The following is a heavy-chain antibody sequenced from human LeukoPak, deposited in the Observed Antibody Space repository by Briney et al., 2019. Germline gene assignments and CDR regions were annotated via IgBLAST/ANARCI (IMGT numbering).Heavy chain of an antibody. J-gene: IGHJ4*02. CDR2: IYYSGST. D-gene: IGHD4-17*01. CDR1: GVSISSYY. V-gene: IGHV4-59*01. CDR3: ARDPYGDYYFDY. Sequence: SETLSLTCTVSGVSISSYYWSWIRQPPGKGLEWIWYIYYSGSTNYNPSLKSRVTISVDSYKNQFSLKLSSVTAADTAVYYCARDPYGDYYFDYWGQGTLVTVSS.